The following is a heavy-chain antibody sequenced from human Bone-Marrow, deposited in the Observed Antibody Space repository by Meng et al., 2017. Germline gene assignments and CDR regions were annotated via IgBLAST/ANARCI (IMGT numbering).Heavy chain of an antibody. V-gene: IGHV4-34*01. Sequence: LQQCGPGRLKPSATLSFTCVVSGGSFSDSYWSWVRQPPGKGLEWIGEINHSGSTNYNPSLEGRATISVDTSQNNLSLRLSSVTAADSAVYYCARGPTTMAHDFDYWGQGTLVTVSS. CDR1: GGSFSDSY. CDR2: INHSGST. J-gene: IGHJ4*02. CDR3: ARGPTTMAHDFDY. D-gene: IGHD4-11*01.